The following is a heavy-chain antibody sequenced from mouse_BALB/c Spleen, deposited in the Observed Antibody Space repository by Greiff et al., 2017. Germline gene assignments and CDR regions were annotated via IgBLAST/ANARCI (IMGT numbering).Heavy chain of an antibody. Sequence: VQLQQSGAELMKPGASVKISCTATGYTFSSYWIEWVKQRPGHGLEWIGEILPGSGSTNYNEKFKCQATFTADTSSNTAYMQLSSLTSEDSAVYYCARKDYDEGAMDYWGQGTSVTVSS. D-gene: IGHD2-4*01. CDR1: GYTFSSYW. J-gene: IGHJ4*01. CDR2: ILPGSGST. CDR3: ARKDYDEGAMDY. V-gene: IGHV1-9*01.